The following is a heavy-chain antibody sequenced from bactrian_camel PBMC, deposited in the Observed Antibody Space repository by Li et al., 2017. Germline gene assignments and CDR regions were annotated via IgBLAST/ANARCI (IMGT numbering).Heavy chain of an antibody. Sequence: HVQLVESGGGSVQAGGSLRLSCVGSGSGYSFSNYCMGWVRQAPGKEREGVASIGDNDKTTYEGSVEGRFTISKDNAKSTLNLQMNNLKPEDTGIYYCAVDRSPWQIVRGFQRLLGASDWGQGTQVTVS. CDR2: IGDNDKT. CDR3: AVDRSPWQIVRGFQRLLGASD. V-gene: IGHV3S26*01. J-gene: IGHJ4*01. D-gene: IGHD4*01. CDR1: GYSFSNYC.